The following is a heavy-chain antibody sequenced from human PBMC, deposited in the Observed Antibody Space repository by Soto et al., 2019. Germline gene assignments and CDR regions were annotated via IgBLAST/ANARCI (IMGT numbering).Heavy chain of an antibody. D-gene: IGHD2-8*01. V-gene: IGHV3-15*07. Sequence: GGSLRLSCATSGFAFDNAWINWVRQAPGKGLEWVGRIKSKTLGGTSDFAAAVRGRFAITRDDSRNIVYMQMNSLNIEDTAVYYCTTGSYSTMLTVRFDYWGHGILVTVSS. CDR3: TTGSYSTMLTVRFDY. CDR1: GFAFDNAW. CDR2: IKSKTLGGTS. J-gene: IGHJ4*01.